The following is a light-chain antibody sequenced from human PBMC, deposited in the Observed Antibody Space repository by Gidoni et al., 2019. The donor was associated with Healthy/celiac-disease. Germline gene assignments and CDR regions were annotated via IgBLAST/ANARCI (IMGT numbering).Light chain of an antibody. J-gene: IGKJ2*01. CDR1: QSVSSSY. Sequence: DIVLPQSPGTLSLSPGERATLSCRASQSVSSSYLAWYQQKPGQAPRLLIYGASSRATGIPDRFSGSGSGTDFTLTISRLEPEDFAVYYCQQYGSSPPMYTFGQGTKLEIK. CDR2: GAS. CDR3: QQYGSSPPMYT. V-gene: IGKV3-20*01.